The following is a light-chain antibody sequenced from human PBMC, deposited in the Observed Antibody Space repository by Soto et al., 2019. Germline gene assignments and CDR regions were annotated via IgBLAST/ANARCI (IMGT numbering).Light chain of an antibody. Sequence: ETVMTQSPATLSVSPGERAILSCRASQSISSTLAWYQQKPGQAPRLLIHSASTRATGIPARFNGSGSGTEFTLTISSLQSEDFAVFYCQQYKNWPLTFGGGTKVEIK. V-gene: IGKV3-15*01. CDR2: SAS. CDR1: QSISST. J-gene: IGKJ4*01. CDR3: QQYKNWPLT.